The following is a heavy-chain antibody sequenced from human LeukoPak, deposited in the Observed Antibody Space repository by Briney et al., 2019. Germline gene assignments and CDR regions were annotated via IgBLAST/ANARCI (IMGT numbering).Heavy chain of an antibody. V-gene: IGHV4-59*01. CDR1: GGSISNYY. CDR2: IHYSGST. CDR3: ARGYYNSGIYRFDY. D-gene: IGHD3-10*01. J-gene: IGHJ4*02. Sequence: PSEILSLTCTVSGGSISNYYWSWIRQPPGKGLEWIGYIHYSGSTNYKPSLKSRVTISVDTSKNHFSLKLTSVTAADTAVYYCARGYYNSGIYRFDYWGQGTLVTVSS.